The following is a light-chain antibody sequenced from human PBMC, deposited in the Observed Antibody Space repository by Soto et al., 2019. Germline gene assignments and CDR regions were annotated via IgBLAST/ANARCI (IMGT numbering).Light chain of an antibody. Sequence: ERVMTQSPATLSVSPGKRVTLSFRAGQSVSTNLAWYQQKPGQAPRLLIYGASTRATGIPARFSGSGSGTEFTLTISSLQSEDFAIYYCQQYNKWPTLTFGGGTKVDI. CDR2: GAS. CDR3: QQYNKWPTLT. V-gene: IGKV3-15*01. CDR1: QSVSTN. J-gene: IGKJ4*01.